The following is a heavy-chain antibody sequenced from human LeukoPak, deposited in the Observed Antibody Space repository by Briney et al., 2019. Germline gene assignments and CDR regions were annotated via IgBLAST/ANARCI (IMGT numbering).Heavy chain of an antibody. CDR1: GYTFTSYD. J-gene: IGHJ5*02. CDR3: ARAPRKTCSSTSCSRGGWFDP. Sequence: ASVKVSCKASGYTFTSYDINWVRQATGQGLEWMGWMNPNSGNTGYAQKFQGRGTMTRNTSISTAYMELSSLRSEDTAVYYCARAPRKTCSSTSCSRGGWFDPWGQGTLVTVSS. CDR2: MNPNSGNT. D-gene: IGHD2-2*01. V-gene: IGHV1-8*01.